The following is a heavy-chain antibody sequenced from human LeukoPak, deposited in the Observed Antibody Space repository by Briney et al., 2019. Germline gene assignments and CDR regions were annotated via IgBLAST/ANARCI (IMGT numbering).Heavy chain of an antibody. CDR1: GGSISSSNW. Sequence: SGTLSLTCAVSGGSISSSNWWSWVRPPPGKGLEWIGEIYHSGSTNYNPSLKSRVTISVDKSKNQFSLKLSSVTAADTAVYYCAHTEYYYDSSGYSDAFDIWGQGTMVTVSS. V-gene: IGHV4-4*02. D-gene: IGHD3-22*01. CDR2: IYHSGST. J-gene: IGHJ3*02. CDR3: AHTEYYYDSSGYSDAFDI.